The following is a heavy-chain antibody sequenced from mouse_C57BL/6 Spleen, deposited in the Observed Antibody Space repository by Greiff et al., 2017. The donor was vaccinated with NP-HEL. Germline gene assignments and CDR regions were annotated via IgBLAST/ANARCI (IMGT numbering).Heavy chain of an antibody. CDR1: GYTFTNYW. CDR2: IYPGGGYT. J-gene: IGHJ2*01. Sequence: QVQLQQSGAELVRPGTSVKMSCKASGYTFTNYWIGWAKQRPGNGLEWIGDIYPGGGYTNYNEKFKGKATLTADKSSSTAYMHFSSLTSEYSAIYYCARGELLRYFDYWGQGTTLTVSS. CDR3: ARGELLRYFDY. D-gene: IGHD1-1*01. V-gene: IGHV1-63*01.